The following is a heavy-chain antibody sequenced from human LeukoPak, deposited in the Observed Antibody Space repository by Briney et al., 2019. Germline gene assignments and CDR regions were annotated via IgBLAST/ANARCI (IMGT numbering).Heavy chain of an antibody. CDR1: GDSISSYY. CDR2: IYTSGST. D-gene: IGHD2-15*01. Sequence: SETLSLTCTVSGDSISSYYWSWIRQPAGKGLEWIGRIYTSGSTNYNPSLKSRVTMSVDTSKNQFSLKLSSVTAADTAVYYCASSPSTVVDFDYWGQGTLVTVSS. J-gene: IGHJ4*02. V-gene: IGHV4-4*07. CDR3: ASSPSTVVDFDY.